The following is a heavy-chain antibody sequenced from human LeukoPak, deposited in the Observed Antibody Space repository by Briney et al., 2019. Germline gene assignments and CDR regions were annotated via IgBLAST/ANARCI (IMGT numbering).Heavy chain of an antibody. Sequence: GGSLRLSCATSGFSFTDYPMNWVRQAPGKGLEWISNIRTTAEGAKYAYYADSVKGRVTISRDDGKNTLYLHMNSLRDDDTAVYYCATGKRYAFDYWGQGILVTVSS. CDR3: ATGKRYAFDY. CDR2: IRTTAEGAKYA. V-gene: IGHV3-48*02. J-gene: IGHJ4*02. D-gene: IGHD3-9*01. CDR1: GFSFTDYP.